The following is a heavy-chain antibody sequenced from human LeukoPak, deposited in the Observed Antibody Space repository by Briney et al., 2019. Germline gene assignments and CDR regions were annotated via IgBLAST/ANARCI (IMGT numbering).Heavy chain of an antibody. V-gene: IGHV1-2*02. CDR2: INPNSGGT. D-gene: IGHD1-20*01. Sequence: ASVTVSCKASGYTFTGYYMHWVRQAPGQGLEWMGWINPNSGGTNYAQKFQGRVTMTRDTSISTAYMELSRLRSDDTAVYYCARAGNNWNDVNYYYYGMDVWGQGTTVTVSS. CDR1: GYTFTGYY. CDR3: ARAGNNWNDVNYYYYGMDV. J-gene: IGHJ6*02.